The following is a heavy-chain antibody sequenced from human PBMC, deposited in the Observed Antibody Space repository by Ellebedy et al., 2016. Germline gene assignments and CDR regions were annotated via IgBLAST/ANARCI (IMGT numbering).Heavy chain of an antibody. D-gene: IGHD6-19*01. CDR2: ISSSGSTI. Sequence: GGSLRLSCAASGFTFSDYYMSWIRQAPGKGLEWVSYISSSGSTIYYADSVKGRFTISRGNSKNALYLQMNSLRAEDTAVYYCAKDGQWLVLYVWGQGTLVTVSS. CDR3: AKDGQWLVLYV. CDR1: GFTFSDYY. V-gene: IGHV3-11*01. J-gene: IGHJ4*02.